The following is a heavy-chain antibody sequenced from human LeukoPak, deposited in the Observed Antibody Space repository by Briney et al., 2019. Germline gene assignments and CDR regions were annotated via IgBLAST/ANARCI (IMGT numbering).Heavy chain of an antibody. V-gene: IGHV4-31*03. D-gene: IGHD6-19*01. CDR3: ASRGSSGPFDY. CDR1: GGSISSGGYY. J-gene: IGHJ4*02. CDR2: IYYSGST. Sequence: SETLSLTCTVSGGSISSGGYYWSWIRQHPGKGLEWIGYIYYSGSTYYNPSLKSRVTISVGTSKNQFSLKLSSVTAADTAVYYCASRGSSGPFDYWGQGTLVTVSS.